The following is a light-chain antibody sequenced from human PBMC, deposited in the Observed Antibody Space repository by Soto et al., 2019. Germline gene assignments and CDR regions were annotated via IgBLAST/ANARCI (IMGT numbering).Light chain of an antibody. J-gene: IGKJ4*01. CDR1: ESVVRY. CDR2: DTS. Sequence: EIVLTQSPVTLSLSPGDTATLSCRASESVVRYLAWYQQKPGQAPRLLMYDTSKRATGIPARFSGSGYGRGFTLTISSLEPEDFAVYYCQQRSNWPLTFVGGTKVEIK. V-gene: IGKV3-11*02. CDR3: QQRSNWPLT.